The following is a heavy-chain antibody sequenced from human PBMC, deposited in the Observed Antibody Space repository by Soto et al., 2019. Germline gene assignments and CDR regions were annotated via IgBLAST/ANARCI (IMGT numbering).Heavy chain of an antibody. CDR3: ATIPLGYGSSTSCYYYYYGMDV. CDR2: ISYDGSNK. V-gene: IGHV3-30-3*01. Sequence: GGSLRLSCAASGFTFSSYAMHWVRQAPGKGLEWVAVISYDGSNKYYADSVKGRFTISRDNSKNTLYLQMNSLRAEDTAVYYCATIPLGYGSSTSCYYYYYGMDVWGQGTTVTVSS. CDR1: GFTFSSYA. J-gene: IGHJ6*02. D-gene: IGHD2-2*01.